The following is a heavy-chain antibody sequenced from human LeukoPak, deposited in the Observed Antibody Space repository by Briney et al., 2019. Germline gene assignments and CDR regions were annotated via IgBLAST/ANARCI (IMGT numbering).Heavy chain of an antibody. CDR1: GGSFSGYY. J-gene: IGHJ6*02. Sequence: SDTLSLTCAVYGGSFSGYYWSWIRQPPGKGLEWIGEINHSGSTNYNPSLKSRVTISVDTSKNQFSLKLSSVTAADTAVYYCARVIAAAGAMHGMDVWGQGTTVTVFS. D-gene: IGHD6-13*01. CDR2: INHSGST. V-gene: IGHV4-34*01. CDR3: ARVIAAAGAMHGMDV.